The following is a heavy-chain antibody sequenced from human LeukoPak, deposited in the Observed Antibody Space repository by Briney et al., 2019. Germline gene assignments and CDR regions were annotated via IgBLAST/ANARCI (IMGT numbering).Heavy chain of an antibody. CDR3: ARDPAMIAGYFDY. CDR2: ISYDGSNK. V-gene: IGHV3-30*04. CDR1: GFTFSSYA. D-gene: IGHD3-22*01. Sequence: GGSLRLSCAASGFTFSSYAMHWVRQAPGKGLEWVAVISYDGSNKYYADSVKGRFTISRDNSKNTLYLQMNSLRAGDTAVYYCARDPAMIAGYFDYWGQGTLVTVSS. J-gene: IGHJ4*02.